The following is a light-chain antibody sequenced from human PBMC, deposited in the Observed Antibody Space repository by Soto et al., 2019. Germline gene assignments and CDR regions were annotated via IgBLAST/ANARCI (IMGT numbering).Light chain of an antibody. J-gene: IGKJ4*01. V-gene: IGKV3-15*01. Sequence: EIVMTQSPATLSVSPGEGATLSCRASQSVSSNLAWYQQKPGQAPRLLIFGASTRATGIPARFSGSGSGAEFSLTISALQSEDFAIYYCQQYSNSPLTFGGGTKVGIK. CDR2: GAS. CDR1: QSVSSN. CDR3: QQYSNSPLT.